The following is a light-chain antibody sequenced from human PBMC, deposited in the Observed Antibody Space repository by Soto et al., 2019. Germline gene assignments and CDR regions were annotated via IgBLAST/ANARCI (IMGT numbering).Light chain of an antibody. V-gene: IGLV2-14*01. CDR1: SSDVGGYNY. Sequence: QSVLTQPASVSGSPGQSITISCTGTSSDVGGYNYVSWYQQHPDKAPKLMIYEVTNRPSGVSFRFSGSKSGNTASLTISGLQPEDEADYYCSSYTRTSTLYVFRTGTKLTVL. CDR2: EVT. J-gene: IGLJ1*01. CDR3: SSYTRTSTLYV.